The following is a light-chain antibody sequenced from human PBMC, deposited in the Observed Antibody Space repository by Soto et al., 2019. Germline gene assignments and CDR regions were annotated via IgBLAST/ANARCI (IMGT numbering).Light chain of an antibody. CDR3: QQYNSYPLT. J-gene: IGKJ4*01. Sequence: DIQMTQSPSTLSASVGDRVTITCRASQRISSWLAWYQQKPGKAPKVLIYGASSLESGVPSRFSGSGSGTEFTLTISSLQPDDFATYYCQQYNSYPLTFGGGTKVEIK. CDR1: QRISSW. CDR2: GAS. V-gene: IGKV1-5*03.